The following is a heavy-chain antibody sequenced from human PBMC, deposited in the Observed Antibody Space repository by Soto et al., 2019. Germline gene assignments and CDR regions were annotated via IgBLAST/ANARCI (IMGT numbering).Heavy chain of an antibody. D-gene: IGHD6-13*01. CDR1: GFTFSSFA. V-gene: IGHV3-23*01. CDR2: IRGSGGRT. J-gene: IGHJ2*01. CDR3: AKDPSGATSWYYWYFVL. Sequence: EVQLLESGGGLVQPGGSLRLSCTASGFTFSSFAVSWVRQAPGKGLEWVSDIRGSGGRTYYADSVKGRFTISRDNSKSTVYLQMTSLIVDDTAVYYCAKDPSGATSWYYWYFVLWGRGTLVTVSS.